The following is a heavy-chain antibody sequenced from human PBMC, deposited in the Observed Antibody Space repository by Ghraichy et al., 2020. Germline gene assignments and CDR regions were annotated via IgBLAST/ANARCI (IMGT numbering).Heavy chain of an antibody. J-gene: IGHJ4*02. V-gene: IGHV3-23*01. CDR3: AKVHGSGWYQVKSGPFDY. Sequence: GGSLRLSCAASGFTFSSYAMSWVRQAPGKGLECVSSISGSGISTYYADSVKGRFTVSRDNSKNTLYLQMNSLRSEDTAVYYCAKVHGSGWYQVKSGPFDYWGQGILATVSS. CDR1: GFTFSSYA. D-gene: IGHD6-19*01. CDR2: ISGSGIST.